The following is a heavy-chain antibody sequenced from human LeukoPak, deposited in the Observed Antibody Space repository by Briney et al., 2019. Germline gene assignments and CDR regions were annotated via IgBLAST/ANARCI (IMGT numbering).Heavy chain of an antibody. D-gene: IGHD2-2*01. V-gene: IGHV4-59*08. J-gene: IGHJ4*02. CDR3: ASLYCCSSTSCYLFH. Sequence: PSETLSLTCTVSGGSISSYYWSWVRQTPGKGLEWVGYIYYSGSTHYNPSLKSRVNISGETSKNQFSLKLSSVTAADTALYFCASLYCCSSTSCYLFHWGQGTLVTVSS. CDR2: IYYSGST. CDR1: GGSISSYY.